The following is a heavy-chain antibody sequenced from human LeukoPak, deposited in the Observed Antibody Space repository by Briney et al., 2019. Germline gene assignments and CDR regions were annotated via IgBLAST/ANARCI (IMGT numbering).Heavy chain of an antibody. D-gene: IGHD6-6*01. CDR3: AKDKEYSSSKFDY. CDR1: GFTFSSYA. V-gene: IGHV3-23*01. Sequence: SLSVSRLASGFTFSSYAMSWLRQAPGKGLAWVSAISGSGGSTYYADSVKGRFTISKNNSKNTMYLQMNSLRAEDTAVYYCAKDKEYSSSKFDYWGQGTLVTVSS. CDR2: ISGSGGST. J-gene: IGHJ4*02.